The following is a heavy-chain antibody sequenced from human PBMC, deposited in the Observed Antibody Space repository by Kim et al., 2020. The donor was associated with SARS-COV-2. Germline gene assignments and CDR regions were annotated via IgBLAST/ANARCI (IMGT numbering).Heavy chain of an antibody. Sequence: GESLKISCKGSGYSFTSYWIGWVRQMPGKGLEWMGIIYPGDYDTRYSPSFQGQVTISADKSISTAYLQWSSLKASDTAMYYCASAPLNPMYYYDSSGPFLVWGKGTTVTVSS. V-gene: IGHV5-51*01. D-gene: IGHD3-22*01. CDR1: GYSFTSYW. CDR3: ASAPLNPMYYYDSSGPFLV. CDR2: IYPGDYDT. J-gene: IGHJ6*04.